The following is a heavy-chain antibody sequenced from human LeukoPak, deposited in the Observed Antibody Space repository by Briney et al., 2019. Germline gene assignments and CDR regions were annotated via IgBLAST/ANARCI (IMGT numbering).Heavy chain of an antibody. CDR3: ARLAEYGSGSYYLDY. D-gene: IGHD3-10*01. CDR1: GGSFSGYY. V-gene: IGHV4-34*01. CDR2: INHSGST. J-gene: IGHJ4*02. Sequence: SETLSLTCAVYGGSFSGYYWSWIRQPPGKGLEWIGEINHSGSTNYNPSLKSRVTISVDTSKNQFSLKLSSVTAADTAVYYCARLAEYGSGSYYLDYWGQGTLVTVSS.